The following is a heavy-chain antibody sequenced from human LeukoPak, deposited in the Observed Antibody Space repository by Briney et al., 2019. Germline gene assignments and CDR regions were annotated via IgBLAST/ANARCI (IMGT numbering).Heavy chain of an antibody. CDR1: GFTFSDYY. CDR2: ISSSGSTI. V-gene: IGHV3-11*04. D-gene: IGHD3-3*01. J-gene: IGHJ4*02. CDR3: ARDLAYDFLVQGGSHDY. Sequence: GGSLRLSCAASGFTFSDYYMSWIRQAPGKGLEWVSYISSSGSTIYYADSVKGRFTISRDNAKNSLYLQMNSLRAEDTAVYYCARDLAYDFLVQGGSHDYWGQGTLVTVSS.